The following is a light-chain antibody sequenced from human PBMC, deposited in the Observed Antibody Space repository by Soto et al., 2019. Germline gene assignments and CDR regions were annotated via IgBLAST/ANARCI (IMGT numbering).Light chain of an antibody. J-gene: IGKJ4*01. CDR1: QSVTSNN. Sequence: EIVLTQSPGTLSFSPGERATLSCRASQSVTSNNLAWYQQKPGQAPRLLIYGASSRATGIPDRFSGSGSGTDFTLTISRLEPEDFAVYYCQQFSSYPLTFGGGTKVDI. V-gene: IGKV3-20*01. CDR3: QQFSSYPLT. CDR2: GAS.